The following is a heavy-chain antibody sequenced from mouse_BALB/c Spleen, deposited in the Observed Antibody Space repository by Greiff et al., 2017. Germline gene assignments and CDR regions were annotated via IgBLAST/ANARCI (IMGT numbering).Heavy chain of an antibody. CDR1: GFTFSDYY. J-gene: IGHJ2*01. Sequence: EVMLVESGGGLVKPGGSLKLSCAASGFTFSDYYMYWVRQTPEKRLEWVATISDGGSYTYYPDSVKGRFTISRDNAKNNLYLQMSSLKSEDTAMYYCARDQTGWGYFDYWGQGTTLTVSS. D-gene: IGHD4-1*01. V-gene: IGHV5-4*02. CDR2: ISDGGSYT. CDR3: ARDQTGWGYFDY.